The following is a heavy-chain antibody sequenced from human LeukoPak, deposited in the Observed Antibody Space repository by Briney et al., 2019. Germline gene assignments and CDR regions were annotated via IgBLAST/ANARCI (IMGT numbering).Heavy chain of an antibody. Sequence: ASVXVSCKASGGTFSSYAISWVRQAPGQGLEWMGGIIPIFGPANYAQKFQGRVTITPDESTSTAYMELSSLRSEDTAVYYCAASTIFGVVITYNWFDPWGQGTLVTVSS. CDR1: GGTFSSYA. D-gene: IGHD3-3*01. CDR2: IIPIFGPA. V-gene: IGHV1-69*13. CDR3: AASTIFGVVITYNWFDP. J-gene: IGHJ5*02.